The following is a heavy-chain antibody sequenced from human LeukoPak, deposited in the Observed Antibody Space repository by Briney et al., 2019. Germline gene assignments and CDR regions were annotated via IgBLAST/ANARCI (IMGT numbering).Heavy chain of an antibody. CDR2: MYHSGST. D-gene: IGHD3-22*01. Sequence: SETLSLTCAVSGHFISSGYYWGWIRQPPGEGLEWIGTMYHSGSTYYNPSLKSRVTISVDTSKNQFSLKLDSVTAADTAVYYCARSAYYYDSSFDYWGQGTLVTVSS. J-gene: IGHJ4*02. CDR3: ARSAYYYDSSFDY. CDR1: GHFISSGYY. V-gene: IGHV4-38-2*01.